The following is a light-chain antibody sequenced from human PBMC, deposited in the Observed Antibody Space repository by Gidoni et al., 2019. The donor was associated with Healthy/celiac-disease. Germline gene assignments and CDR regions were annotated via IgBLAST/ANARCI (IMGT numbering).Light chain of an antibody. J-gene: IGKJ5*01. CDR1: QSVSSSY. V-gene: IGKV3-20*01. CDR3: QQFGTF. Sequence: EIVLTQSPGTLSLSQGERATLSCRASQSVSSSYFAWYQQKPGQAPKLLIYAASNRATGIPDRFSGSGSGTDFTLTISRLEPEDFAVYYCQQFGTFFGQGTRLEIK. CDR2: AAS.